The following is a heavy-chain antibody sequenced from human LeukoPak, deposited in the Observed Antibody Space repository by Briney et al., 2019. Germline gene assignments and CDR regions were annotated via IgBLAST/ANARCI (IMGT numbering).Heavy chain of an antibody. D-gene: IGHD6-13*01. J-gene: IGHJ6*02. Sequence: KPSETLSLTCTVSGGSMSDNSYYWGWIRQPPGKGLEWIGSIYYSGNTYCIPSLKSRVTMSVDTSRTRFSLNLSSVTAADTAVYYCARHHRGTGSPRGYYGMDVWGQGTTVTVSS. V-gene: IGHV4-39*01. CDR1: GGSMSDNSYY. CDR2: IYYSGNT. CDR3: ARHHRGTGSPRGYYGMDV.